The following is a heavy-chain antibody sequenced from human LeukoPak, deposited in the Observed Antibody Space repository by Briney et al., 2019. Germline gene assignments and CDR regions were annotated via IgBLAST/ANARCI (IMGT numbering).Heavy chain of an antibody. CDR1: GFTFSGAA. CDR3: LRSSSSDAFDT. CDR2: IRSKANNYAT. J-gene: IGHJ3*02. Sequence: GGSLRLSCAASGFTFSGAAMHWVRQASGKGLEWVGRIRSKANNYATTYGESVNGRFTISRDDSKNTAYLQMNSLKSEDTAVYYCLRSSSSDAFDTWGQGTMVTVSS. D-gene: IGHD6-6*01. V-gene: IGHV3-73*01.